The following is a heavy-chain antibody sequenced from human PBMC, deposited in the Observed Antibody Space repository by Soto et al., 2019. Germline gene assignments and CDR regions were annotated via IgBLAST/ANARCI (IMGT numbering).Heavy chain of an antibody. Sequence: PSETLSLTCTVSGGSIGSSSYYWGWIRQPPGKGLEWIGSIYYSGSTYYNPSLKSRVTISVDTSKNQFSLKLSSVTAADTAVYYCARQLGLELRFAPMAPNWLDPSGRGTLVTVSS. CDR1: GGSIGSSSYY. D-gene: IGHD1-7*01. CDR2: IYYSGST. J-gene: IGHJ5*02. V-gene: IGHV4-39*01. CDR3: ARQLGLELRFAPMAPNWLDP.